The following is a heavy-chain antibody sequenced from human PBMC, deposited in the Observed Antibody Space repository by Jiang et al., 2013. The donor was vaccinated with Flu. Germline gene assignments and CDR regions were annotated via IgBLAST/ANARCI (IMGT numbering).Heavy chain of an antibody. J-gene: IGHJ4*02. Sequence: YWIGWVRQMPGKGLEWMGIIYPGDSDTRYSPSFQGQVTISADKSISTAYLQWSSLKASDTAMYYCARSSSWYRREFDYWGQGTLVTVSS. CDR1: YW. CDR3: ARSSSWYRREFDY. CDR2: IYPGDSDT. V-gene: IGHV5-51*01. D-gene: IGHD6-13*01.